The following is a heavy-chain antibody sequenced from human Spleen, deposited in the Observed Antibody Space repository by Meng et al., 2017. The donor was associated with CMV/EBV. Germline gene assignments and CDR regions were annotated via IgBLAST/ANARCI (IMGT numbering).Heavy chain of an antibody. CDR3: ARGLEEYLGWEMGY. Sequence: EVHLGESGGGLVEPGGSLRLSCAVSGFNLRSYWMHWVRQAPGKGLEWVSRIDIDGRDISYADSVKGRFTISRDTAKNTLYLEMNSLRVEDTAVYYCARGLEEYLGWEMGYWGQGSLVTVSS. J-gene: IGHJ4*02. V-gene: IGHV3-74*01. CDR1: GFNLRSYW. CDR2: IDIDGRDI. D-gene: IGHD2/OR15-2a*01.